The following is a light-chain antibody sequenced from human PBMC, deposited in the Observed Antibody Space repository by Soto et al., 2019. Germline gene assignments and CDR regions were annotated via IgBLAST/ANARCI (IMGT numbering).Light chain of an antibody. V-gene: IGKV3-20*01. CDR3: QQSFSTLLT. Sequence: EIVLTQSPGTLSLSPGERATLSCRASQSVSSSYLAWYQQKPGQAPRLLIYGASSRATGIPDRFSGSGSGTDFTLVISSLQREDVATYHCQQSFSTLLTFGGGTKVEIK. J-gene: IGKJ4*01. CDR2: GAS. CDR1: QSVSSSY.